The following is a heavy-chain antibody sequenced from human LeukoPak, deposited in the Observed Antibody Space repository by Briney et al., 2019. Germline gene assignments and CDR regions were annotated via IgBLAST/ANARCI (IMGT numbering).Heavy chain of an antibody. CDR2: ICYSGST. V-gene: IGHV4-39*01. CDR3: ARHLLVPRRSKYNWFDP. J-gene: IGHJ5*02. D-gene: IGHD2-8*01. Sequence: SETLSLTCTVSGGSISSSSYYWGWIRQPPGKGLERIGSICYSGSTYYNPSLKSRVTISVDTSKNQFSLKLSSVTAADTAVYYCARHLLVPRRSKYNWFDPWGQGTLVTVSS. CDR1: GGSISSSSYY.